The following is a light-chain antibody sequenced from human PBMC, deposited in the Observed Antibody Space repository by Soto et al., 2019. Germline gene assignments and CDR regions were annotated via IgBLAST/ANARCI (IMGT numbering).Light chain of an antibody. V-gene: IGLV2-14*01. CDR3: SSYIMRTTLRG. CDR1: NSDICESMF. J-gene: IGLJ1*01. CDR2: ELH. Sequence: QSVLTQPDSVSASPGPAITISCIDSNSDICESMFVSLLQQHPGKAPRPITCELHKRPSGVSNRFSGSKSANTASLTISGLLAEDEADYYCSSYIMRTTLRGFGTGTKVTVL.